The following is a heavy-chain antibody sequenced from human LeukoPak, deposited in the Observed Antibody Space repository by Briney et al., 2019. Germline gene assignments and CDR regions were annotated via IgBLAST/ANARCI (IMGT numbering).Heavy chain of an antibody. D-gene: IGHD6-13*01. V-gene: IGHV3-64D*09. CDR1: GFTFTNYA. CDR3: VRGGIRAASYYLDY. Sequence: PGGTLRLSCSAWGFTFTNYAVHCVRQAPGKGLEYGSGISSNGGSTYYADSLKGRFTISRDNSKNTLFLQMSSLRPQDTAVYYCVRGGIRAASYYLDYWGQG. J-gene: IGHJ4*02. CDR2: ISSNGGST.